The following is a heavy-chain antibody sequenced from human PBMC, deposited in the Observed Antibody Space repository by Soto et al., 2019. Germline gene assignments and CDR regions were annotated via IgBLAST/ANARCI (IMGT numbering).Heavy chain of an antibody. J-gene: IGHJ4*02. D-gene: IGHD1-26*01. V-gene: IGHV3-23*01. CDR3: AKDQTEWELRAFAY. CDR1: GFTFSSYA. CDR2: ISGSGGST. Sequence: EVQLLDSGGGLVQPGGSLRLSCAASGFTFSSYAMSWVRQAPGKGLEWVSGISGSGGSTYYADSVKGRFTISRDNSRNTLYLQMKSLGAGDTAVYYCAKDQTEWELRAFAYWGQGTLVTVSS.